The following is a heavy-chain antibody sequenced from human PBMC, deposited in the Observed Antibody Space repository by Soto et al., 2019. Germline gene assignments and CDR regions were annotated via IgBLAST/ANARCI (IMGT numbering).Heavy chain of an antibody. D-gene: IGHD3-22*01. CDR2: INPNNGAT. Sequence: GASVKVSCKASGYTFTNFGVTWVRRAPGQGLEWMGWINPNNGATNYAQNFQGRVTMTWDTSISTAYMEVRRLRSDDTAVYYCAPHYPDSSGYFDHWGQGTLVTVSS. V-gene: IGHV1-2*02. CDR1: GYTFTNFG. CDR3: APHYPDSSGYFDH. J-gene: IGHJ4*02.